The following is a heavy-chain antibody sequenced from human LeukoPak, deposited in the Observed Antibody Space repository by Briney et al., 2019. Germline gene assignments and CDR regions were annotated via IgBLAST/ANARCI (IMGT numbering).Heavy chain of an antibody. J-gene: IGHJ6*02. CDR2: IRSSSSYI. Sequence: GGSLRLSCATSGFPFNNYSITWVRQAPGKGVEWVSSIRSSSSYIYYADSVKGRFTISRDNAKNSLYLQMNSLRAEDTAVYYCARSIKLEFYYGSGTDYYGMDGWGQGTTVTVSS. D-gene: IGHD3-10*01. V-gene: IGHV3-21*06. CDR1: GFPFNNYS. CDR3: ARSIKLEFYYGSGTDYYGMDG.